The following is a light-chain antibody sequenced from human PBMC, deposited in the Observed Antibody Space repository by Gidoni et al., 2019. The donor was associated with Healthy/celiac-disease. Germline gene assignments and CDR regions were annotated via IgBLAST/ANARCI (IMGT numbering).Light chain of an antibody. V-gene: IGKV1-5*03. Sequence: IQMTQSPATLSASVVDRVTITGRDSQSISSWLAWYQQTPGKAPKLLIYKASRLDSGFPSRFSGSGSGTEFTLTISLLQPDDFATYYCQQYNSYSVYPFGQGTQLELK. CDR2: KAS. CDR1: QSISSW. J-gene: IGKJ2*01. CDR3: QQYNSYSVYP.